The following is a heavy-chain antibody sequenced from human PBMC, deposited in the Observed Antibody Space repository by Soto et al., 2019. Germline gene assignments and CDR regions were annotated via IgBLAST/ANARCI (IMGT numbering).Heavy chain of an antibody. J-gene: IGHJ5*02. D-gene: IGHD2-15*01. CDR2: IYYSGST. CDR1: GGSISSGGYY. V-gene: IGHV4-31*03. CDR3: ARVRYCSGGSCSPRFDP. Sequence: QVQLQESGPGLVKPSQTLSLTCTVSGGSISSGGYYWSWIRQHPGKGLEWIGYIYYSGSTYYNPSLKSRVTISVDTSKNQCSLKLSSVTAADTAVYYCARVRYCSGGSCSPRFDPWGQGTLVTVSS.